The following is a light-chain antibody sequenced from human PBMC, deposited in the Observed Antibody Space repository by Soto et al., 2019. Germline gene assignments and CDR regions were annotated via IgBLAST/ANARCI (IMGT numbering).Light chain of an antibody. CDR3: QNYDSAPIT. J-gene: IGKJ5*01. V-gene: IGKV1-27*01. CDR2: AAS. CDR1: QGITNH. Sequence: DIQMTQSPSSLSASVGNRDSISCRASQGITNHLAWYQQKPGKAPKVLIYAASTLQPGVPSRFSGSGSGTDFTLSINSLQPDDFATYYCQNYDSAPITFGQGTRLEIK.